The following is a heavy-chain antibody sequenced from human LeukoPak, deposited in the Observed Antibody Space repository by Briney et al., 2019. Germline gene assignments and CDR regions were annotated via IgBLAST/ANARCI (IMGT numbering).Heavy chain of an antibody. CDR2: IYWDDDK. CDR1: GFSLSTSGVG. V-gene: IGHV2-5*02. J-gene: IGHJ5*02. D-gene: IGHD1-1*01. Sequence: ESGSTLVNPTQTLTLTCTFSGFSLSTSGVGVGWIRQPPGKALEWLALIYWDDDKRYSPSLKSRLTITKDTSKNQVVLTMTNMDPVDTPTYSCAHSRPYGLERPHNGFDPWGKETLVTVSS. CDR3: AHSRPYGLERPHNGFDP.